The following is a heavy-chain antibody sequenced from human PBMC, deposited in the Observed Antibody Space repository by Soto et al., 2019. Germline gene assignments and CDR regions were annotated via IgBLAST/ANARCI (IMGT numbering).Heavy chain of an antibody. J-gene: IGHJ2*01. CDR1: GFTFISYA. CDR3: ARKVPGSTSRPNYWYFDL. CDR2: ISGGCDTT. Sequence: EVQLLESGGGLVQPGGSLRLSCEGSGFTFISYAMNWVRQAPGKGLEWVSAISGGCDTTFYADSVKGRFTISRDNSKNTVTLQMNSLGVDDTAVYYCARKVPGSTSRPNYWYFDLLGRGTLLTVSS. D-gene: IGHD3-10*01. V-gene: IGHV3-23*01.